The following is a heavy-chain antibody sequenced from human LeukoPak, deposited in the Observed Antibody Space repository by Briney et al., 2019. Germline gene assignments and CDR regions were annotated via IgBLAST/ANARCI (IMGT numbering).Heavy chain of an antibody. J-gene: IGHJ4*02. Sequence: GGSLRLSCAASGFTFSSYWMHWVRQAPGKGLVWVSRINSDGSSTSYADSVKGRFTISRDNAKNTLYLQMNSLRAEDTAIYYCARSRTYGDYGRGLDYWGQGTLVTVSS. CDR3: ARSRTYGDYGRGLDY. CDR1: GFTFSSYW. D-gene: IGHD4-17*01. V-gene: IGHV3-74*01. CDR2: INSDGSST.